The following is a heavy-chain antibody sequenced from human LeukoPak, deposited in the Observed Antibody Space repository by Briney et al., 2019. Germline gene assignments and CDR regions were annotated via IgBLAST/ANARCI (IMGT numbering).Heavy chain of an antibody. D-gene: IGHD3-10*01. V-gene: IGHV1-69*05. CDR2: IIPIFGTA. CDR1: GGTFGSYA. CDR3: ARNKDRDAPRPGSGRHYYGMDV. Sequence: ASVKVSCKASGGTFGSYAISWVRQAPGQGLEWMGGIIPIFGTANYAQKFQGRVTITTDESTSTAYMELSSLRSEDTAVYYCARNKDRDAPRPGSGRHYYGMDVWGQGTTVTVSS. J-gene: IGHJ6*02.